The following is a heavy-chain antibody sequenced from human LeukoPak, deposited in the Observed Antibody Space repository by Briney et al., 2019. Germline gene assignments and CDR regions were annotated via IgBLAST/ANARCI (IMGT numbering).Heavy chain of an antibody. CDR2: VSNSGDYI. D-gene: IGHD2-8*01. J-gene: IGHJ4*02. Sequence: YSMNWVRQAPGKGLEWVSSVSNSGDYIHYADSVKGRFTISRDNSKNSLYLQMNSLRAEDTAVYYCARALIGYYFDYWGQGTLVTVSS. V-gene: IGHV3-21*06. CDR3: ARALIGYYFDY. CDR1: YS.